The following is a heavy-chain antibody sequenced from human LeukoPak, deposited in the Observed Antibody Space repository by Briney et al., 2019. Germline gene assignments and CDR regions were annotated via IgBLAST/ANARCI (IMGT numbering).Heavy chain of an antibody. Sequence: GGTLRLSCAASGFTFSSYGMNWVRQAPGKGLEWVSYISSSGSTIYYADSVKGRFTISRDSAKNSLYLQMNSLRAEDTAVYYCAELGITMIGGVWGKGTTVTISS. J-gene: IGHJ6*04. CDR1: GFTFSSYG. D-gene: IGHD3-10*02. V-gene: IGHV3-48*04. CDR2: ISSSGSTI. CDR3: AELGITMIGGV.